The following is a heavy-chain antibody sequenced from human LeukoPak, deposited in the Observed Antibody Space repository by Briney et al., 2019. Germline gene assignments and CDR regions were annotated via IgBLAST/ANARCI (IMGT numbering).Heavy chain of an antibody. CDR3: ASIAAANFWFDP. CDR1: GGTFSSYA. V-gene: IGHV1-69*05. CDR2: IIPIFGTA. Sequence: SVKVSCKASGGTFSSYAISWVRQAPGQGLEWMGGIIPIFGTANYAQKFQGRVTITTDESTGTAYMELSSLRSEDTAVYYCASIAAANFWFDPWGQGTLVTVSS. J-gene: IGHJ5*02. D-gene: IGHD6-13*01.